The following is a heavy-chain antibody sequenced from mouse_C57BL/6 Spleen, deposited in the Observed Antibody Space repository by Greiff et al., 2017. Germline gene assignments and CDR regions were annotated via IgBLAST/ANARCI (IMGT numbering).Heavy chain of an antibody. Sequence: VMLVESGPGLVAPSQSLSITCTVSGFSLTSYGVHWVRQPPGKGLEWLVVIWSDGSTTYNSALKSRLSISKDNTKSQLFLKMNSLQTDDTAMYYCARQGENPWYFDVWGTGTTVTVSS. V-gene: IGHV2-6-1*01. J-gene: IGHJ1*03. CDR3: ARQGENPWYFDV. CDR1: GFSLTSYG. CDR2: IWSDGST.